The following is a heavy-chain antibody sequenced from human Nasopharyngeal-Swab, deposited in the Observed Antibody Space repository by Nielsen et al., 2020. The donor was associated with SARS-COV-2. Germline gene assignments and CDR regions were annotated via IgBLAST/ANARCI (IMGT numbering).Heavy chain of an antibody. CDR3: ARDESGDYLGLPFDH. D-gene: IGHD4-17*01. Sequence: GSLRLSCVVSGASISSRNNYWGWIRQSPGKGLEWIGTIFSSGSTYNPSLKSRVTMSVDTSKNQFSLKLTSVTAADAAVYYCARDESGDYLGLPFDHWGRGTLVTVSS. V-gene: IGHV4-39*07. CDR2: IFSSGST. CDR1: GASISSRNNY. J-gene: IGHJ4*02.